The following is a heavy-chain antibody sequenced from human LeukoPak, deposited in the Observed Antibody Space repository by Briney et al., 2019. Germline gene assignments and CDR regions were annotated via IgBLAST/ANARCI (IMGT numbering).Heavy chain of an antibody. CDR1: GGSISSSRYY. CDR2: IYYSGST. V-gene: IGHV4-39*07. CDR3: ARVRGVTLYYFDY. J-gene: IGHJ4*02. Sequence: SETLSLTCTVSGGSISSSRYYWGWIRQPPGKGLVCIGSIYYSGSTYYNPSLKSRVTISVDTSNNQFSLKLSSVTAADTAVYYCARVRGVTLYYFDYWGQGALVTVSS. D-gene: IGHD3-10*01.